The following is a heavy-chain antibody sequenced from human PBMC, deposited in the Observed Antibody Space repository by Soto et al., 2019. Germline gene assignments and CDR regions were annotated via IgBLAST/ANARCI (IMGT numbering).Heavy chain of an antibody. V-gene: IGHV2-5*01. CDR2: IYWNDDK. Sequence: LHCNFSGFALRTIEIGAGWICQPPGKALEWLGFIYWNDDKRYSPSLKSRLTITKDTSKNQVVLTMTNMDPVDTASYYCAKSGISGWYAGFDLWGQGTLVTVSS. CDR1: GFALRTIEIG. D-gene: IGHD6-19*01. CDR3: AKSGISGWYAGFDL. J-gene: IGHJ5*02.